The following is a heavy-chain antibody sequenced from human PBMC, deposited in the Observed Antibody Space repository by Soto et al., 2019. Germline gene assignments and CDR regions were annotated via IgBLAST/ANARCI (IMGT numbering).Heavy chain of an antibody. J-gene: IGHJ6*03. D-gene: IGHD3-3*01. CDR2: ISSNDEK. CDR3: ARSYYFFWGGSYYHYMDV. Sequence: SGPTLVNPTETLTLTCTVSGFSLSNARLGMSRIRQSPGRALEWLAHISSNDEKSYSTSLKTRLTISKDTSKSQVVLIMTNMCPVDTATYYFARSYYFFWGGSYYHYMDVWGKGTTVTVSS. V-gene: IGHV2-26*01. CDR1: GFSLSNARLG.